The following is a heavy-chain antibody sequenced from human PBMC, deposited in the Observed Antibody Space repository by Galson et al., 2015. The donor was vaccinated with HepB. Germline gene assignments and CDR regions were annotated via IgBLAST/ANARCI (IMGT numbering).Heavy chain of an antibody. D-gene: IGHD5-18*01. J-gene: IGHJ4*02. CDR3: ARDGYHNSYYFDY. CDR1: GFAFTTYA. Sequence: SLRLSCASSGFAFTTYAMHWVRQAPGKGLEWVAVIWPDGRNEHYADSVKGRFTISRDNSRNTLSLDMNSLRAEDTAVYYCARDGYHNSYYFDYWGQGTLVTVSS. V-gene: IGHV3-33*01. CDR2: IWPDGRNE.